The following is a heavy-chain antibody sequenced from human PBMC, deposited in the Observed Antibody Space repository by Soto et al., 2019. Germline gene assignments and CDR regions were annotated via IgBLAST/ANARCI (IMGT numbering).Heavy chain of an antibody. D-gene: IGHD6-19*01. J-gene: IGHJ4*02. CDR3: ARRHSSGWYFDF. CDR1: GFTFSDYY. Sequence: GSLRLSCAASGFTFSDYYMSWIRQAPGKGLEWVSYISGSRSYTHYADSVEGRFTLSRDNAKSSLYLQMNSLRAEDTAVYYCARRHSSGWYFDFWGQGTLVPVSS. CDR2: ISGSRSYT. V-gene: IGHV3-11*06.